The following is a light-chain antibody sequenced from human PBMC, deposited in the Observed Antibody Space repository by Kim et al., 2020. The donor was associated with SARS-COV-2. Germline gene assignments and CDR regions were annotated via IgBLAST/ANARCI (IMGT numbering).Light chain of an antibody. V-gene: IGKV3-11*01. CDR1: QSVSSY. CDR2: DAS. J-gene: IGKJ1*01. Sequence: GERATLSCRASQSVSSYLAWYQQKPGQAPRLLIYDASNRATGIPARFSGSGSGTDFTLTISSLEPEDFAVYYCQQRSNWPPVPWTFGQGTKVDIK. CDR3: QQRSNWPPVPWT.